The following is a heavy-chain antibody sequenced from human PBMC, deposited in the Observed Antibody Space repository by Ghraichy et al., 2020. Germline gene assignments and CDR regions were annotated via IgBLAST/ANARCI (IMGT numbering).Heavy chain of an antibody. V-gene: IGHV1-3*01. CDR1: GYTFTSYA. J-gene: IGHJ3*02. Sequence: ASVKVSCKASGYTFTSYAMHWVRQAPGQRLEWMGWINAGNGNTKHSQKFQGRVTITRDTSASTAYMELSSLRSEDTAVYYCARARWEPNAFDIWGQGTMVTVSS. CDR3: ARARWEPNAFDI. CDR2: INAGNGNT. D-gene: IGHD1-26*01.